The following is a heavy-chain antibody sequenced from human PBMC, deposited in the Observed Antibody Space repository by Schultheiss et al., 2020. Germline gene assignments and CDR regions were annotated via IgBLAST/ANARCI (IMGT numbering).Heavy chain of an antibody. J-gene: IGHJ5*02. CDR2: ISSSSSYI. V-gene: IGHV3-21*01. D-gene: IGHD6-13*01. CDR3: AREQVAAAAAYNWFDP. CDR1: GFTFSTFSNYA. Sequence: GESLKISCAASGFTFSTFSNYAMTWVRQAPGKGLEWVSSISSSSSYIFYADSVKGRFTISRDNAKNSLYLQMNSLRAEDTAVYYCAREQVAAAAAYNWFDPWGQGTLVTGSS.